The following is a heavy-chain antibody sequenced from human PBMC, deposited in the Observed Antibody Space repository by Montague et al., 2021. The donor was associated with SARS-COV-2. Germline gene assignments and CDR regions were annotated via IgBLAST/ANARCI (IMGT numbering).Heavy chain of an antibody. CDR3: ARDRGYGDFYYYGMDV. CDR2: ISSSGSTI. V-gene: IGHV3-48*03. D-gene: IGHD3-10*01. Sequence: SLRLSFSASGFTFSNYEMNWVRQAPGKGLEWVLYISSSGSTIYYADSVEGRFTISRDNAQNSLYLQMNSLRAEDTGVYYCARDRGYGDFYYYGMDVWGQGPRSPSP. CDR1: GFTFSNYE. J-gene: IGHJ6*02.